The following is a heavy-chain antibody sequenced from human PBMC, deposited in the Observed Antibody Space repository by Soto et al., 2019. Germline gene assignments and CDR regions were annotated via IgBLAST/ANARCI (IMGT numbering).Heavy chain of an antibody. J-gene: IGHJ3*02. D-gene: IGHD3-16*01. Sequence: SETLSLTCAAYGGSFSGYYWSWIRQPPGKGLEWIGEINHSGSTNYNPSLKSRVTISVDTSKNQFSLKLSTVTAADTAVYYCARDPYGGSDEDADAFDIWGQGTMVTVSS. CDR2: INHSGST. CDR1: GGSFSGYY. V-gene: IGHV4-34*01. CDR3: ARDPYGGSDEDADAFDI.